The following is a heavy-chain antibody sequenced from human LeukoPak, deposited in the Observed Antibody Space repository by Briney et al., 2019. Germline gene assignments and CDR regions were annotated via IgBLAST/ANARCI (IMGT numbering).Heavy chain of an antibody. J-gene: IGHJ2*01. CDR1: GGSISSGFYY. D-gene: IGHD3-10*01. CDR3: ARGKYYYGSGTYYTRSYDWHFDL. CDR2: IYTSGST. V-gene: IGHV4-61*02. Sequence: RPSETLSLTCTVSGGSISSGFYYWSWIRQPAVKGLEWIGRIYTSGSTNYNPSLKSRVSTSVDTSKNQFSLKLSSVTAADTAVYYCARGKYYYGSGTYYTRSYDWHFDLWGRGTLVTVSS.